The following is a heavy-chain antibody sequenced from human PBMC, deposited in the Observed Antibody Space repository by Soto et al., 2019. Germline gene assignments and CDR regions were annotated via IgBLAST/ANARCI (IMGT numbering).Heavy chain of an antibody. J-gene: IGHJ5*02. CDR3: ARMGLHLGELSRNWFDP. D-gene: IGHD3-16*02. CDR1: GGSISSYD. Sequence: SETLSLTCTVSGGSISSYDWSWIRQPPGKGLEWIGYIYSSGRTHYNPSLKSRVNISLDTSNNLFSLKLTSVTAADTAVYYCARMGLHLGELSRNWFDPWGRGTLVTVSS. V-gene: IGHV4-59*12. CDR2: IYSSGRT.